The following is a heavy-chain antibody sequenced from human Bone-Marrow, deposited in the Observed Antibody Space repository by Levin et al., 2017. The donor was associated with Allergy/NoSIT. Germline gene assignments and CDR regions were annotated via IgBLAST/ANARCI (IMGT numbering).Heavy chain of an antibody. V-gene: IGHV3-64*01. CDR2: LSSDGKTT. J-gene: IGHJ5*02. CDR3: ARGAAPEALLFWFDP. CDR1: GFTLSNHA. Sequence: GGSLRLSCVADGFTLSNHAMHWVRQAPGKGLEYVSALSSDGKTTYYATSVKGRFTISRDTSKNTLYLQMASLRHEDVAVYFCARGAAPEALLFWFDPWGQGTPVVVSS. D-gene: IGHD6-25*01.